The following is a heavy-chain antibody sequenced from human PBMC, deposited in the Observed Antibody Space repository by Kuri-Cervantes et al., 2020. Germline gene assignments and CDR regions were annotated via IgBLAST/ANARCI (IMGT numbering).Heavy chain of an antibody. CDR3: AKEEWLVPSAEDY. V-gene: IGHV3-7*01. D-gene: IGHD6-19*01. CDR1: GFTFSSYW. CDR2: IKQDGSEK. J-gene: IGHJ4*02. Sequence: GESLKISCAASGFTFSSYWMSWVRQAPGKGLEWVANIKQDGSEKYYVDSVKGRFTISRDNAKSSLYLQMNSLRAEDTAVYYCAKEEWLVPSAEDYWGQGTLVTVSS.